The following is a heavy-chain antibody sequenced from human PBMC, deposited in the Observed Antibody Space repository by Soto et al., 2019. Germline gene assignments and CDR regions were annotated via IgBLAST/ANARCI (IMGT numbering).Heavy chain of an antibody. CDR3: ARVPGP. Sequence: QLQLQESGSGLVKPSQTLSLTCAVSGGSISSGGYSWSWIRPPPGKGLEWIGYIYYSGSTSYNTSLKSRVAISVDRSKNQFSLKRSSVTAADTAVYYCARVPGPWGQGTLVTVSS. J-gene: IGHJ5*02. CDR2: IYYSGST. CDR1: GGSISSGGYS. V-gene: IGHV4-30-2*01.